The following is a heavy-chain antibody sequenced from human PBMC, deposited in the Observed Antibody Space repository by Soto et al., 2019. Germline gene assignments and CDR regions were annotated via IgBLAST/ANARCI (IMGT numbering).Heavy chain of an antibody. CDR1: GYTFTSYA. CDR3: AIENCRRGTCPTHV. CDR2: IDAGNGNT. D-gene: IGHD2-15*01. J-gene: IGHJ6*04. V-gene: IGHV1-3*01. Sequence: GASVKVSCKASGYTFTSYAMHWVRQAPGQRLEWMGWIDAGNGNTKYSQKFQGRVTITRDTSASTAYMELSSLRSEDTAVYYCAIENCRRGTCPTHVPGKGTTVPVSS.